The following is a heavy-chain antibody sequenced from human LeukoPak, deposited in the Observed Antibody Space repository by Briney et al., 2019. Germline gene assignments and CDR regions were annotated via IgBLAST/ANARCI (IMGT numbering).Heavy chain of an antibody. CDR2: ISAYNGNT. V-gene: IGHV1-18*01. D-gene: IGHD3-22*01. J-gene: IGHJ4*02. Sequence: ASVKVSCYASGYTFTSYGISWVRQAPGQGLEWMGRISAYNGNTNYAQKLQGRVTMTTDTSTSTAYMELRSLRSDDTAVYYCARDMYYYDSSGILSHYFDYWGQGTLVTVSS. CDR3: ARDMYYYDSSGILSHYFDY. CDR1: GYTFTSYG.